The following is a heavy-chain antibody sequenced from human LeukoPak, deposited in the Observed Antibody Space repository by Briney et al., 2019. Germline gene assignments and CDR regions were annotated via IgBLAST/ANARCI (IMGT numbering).Heavy chain of an antibody. Sequence: GGSLRLSCAASGFTFSSYAMHWVRQAPGKGLEWVANIKQDGSEKYYVDSVKGRFTISRDNAKNSLYLQMNGLRAEDTAVYYCARALIDYDSSGYYYVGYDYWGQGTLVTVSS. CDR1: GFTFSSYA. CDR2: IKQDGSEK. CDR3: ARALIDYDSSGYYYVGYDY. D-gene: IGHD3-22*01. V-gene: IGHV3-7*01. J-gene: IGHJ4*02.